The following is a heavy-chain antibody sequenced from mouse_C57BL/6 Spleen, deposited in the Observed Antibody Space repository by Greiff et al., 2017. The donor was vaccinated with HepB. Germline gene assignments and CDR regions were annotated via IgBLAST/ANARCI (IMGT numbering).Heavy chain of an antibody. V-gene: IGHV1-55*01. CDR1: GYTFTSYW. CDR3: ARSGLYYAMDD. Sequence: VQLQQPGAELVKPGASVKMSCKASGYTFTSYWITWVKQRPGQGLEWIGDIYPGSGSTNYNEKFKSKATLTVDTSSSTSYMQLSSLTSEDSAVYYCARSGLYYAMDDWGQGTSVTVSS. CDR2: IYPGSGST. D-gene: IGHD3-1*01. J-gene: IGHJ4*01.